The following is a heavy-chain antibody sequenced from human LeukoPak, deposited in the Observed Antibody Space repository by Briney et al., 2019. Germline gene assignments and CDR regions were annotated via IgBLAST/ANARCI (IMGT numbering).Heavy chain of an antibody. V-gene: IGHV4-34*01. J-gene: IGHJ5*02. Sequence: PSETLSLTCAVYGGSFSGYYWSWIRQPPGKELEWIGEINHSGSTNYNPSLKSRVTISVDTSKNQFSLKLSSVTAADTAVYYCARDPQSGYSSGWYVGWFDPWGQGTLVTVSS. D-gene: IGHD6-19*01. CDR1: GGSFSGYY. CDR3: ARDPQSGYSSGWYVGWFDP. CDR2: INHSGST.